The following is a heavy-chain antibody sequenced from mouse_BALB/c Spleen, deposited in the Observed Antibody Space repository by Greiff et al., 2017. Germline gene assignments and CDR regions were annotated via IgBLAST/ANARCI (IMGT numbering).Heavy chain of an antibody. J-gene: IGHJ4*01. CDR2: ISSGGSYT. CDR1: GFTFSSYA. Sequence: EVQRVESGGGLVKPGGSLKLSCAASGFTFSSYAMSWVRQSPEKRLEWVAEISSGGSYTYYPDTVTGRFTISRDNAKNTLYLEMSSLRSEDTAMYYCAKDRAMGYWGQGASVTVSS. V-gene: IGHV5-9-4*01. CDR3: AKDRAMGY.